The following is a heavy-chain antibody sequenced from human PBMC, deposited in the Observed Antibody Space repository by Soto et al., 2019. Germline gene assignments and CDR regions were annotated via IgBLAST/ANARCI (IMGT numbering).Heavy chain of an antibody. CDR1: GFTFSSYA. J-gene: IGHJ4*02. Sequence: PGGSLRLSCSASGFTFSSYAMHWVRQAPEKGLEYVSAISSNGGSTYYADSVKGRFTISRDNSKNTLYLQMSSLRAEDTAVYYSVKALVTIAAAGIFDYWGQGTLVTVSS. CDR2: ISSNGGST. D-gene: IGHD6-13*01. V-gene: IGHV3-64D*06. CDR3: VKALVTIAAAGIFDY.